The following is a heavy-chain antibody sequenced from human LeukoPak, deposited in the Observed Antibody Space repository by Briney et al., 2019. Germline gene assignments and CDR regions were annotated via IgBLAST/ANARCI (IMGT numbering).Heavy chain of an antibody. CDR2: FRNDDK. Sequence: SGPTLVNPTQTLTLTCTFSGFSLSTSGEGVAGSVSPQERPWSGLHSFRNDDKRYSQSLKSRLTITKDTSKNQVVLTMTSMDPVDTATYYCARSVCSGWCTWGFDYWGQGSLVTVSS. J-gene: IGHJ4*02. D-gene: IGHD6-19*01. CDR3: ARSVCSGWCTWGFDY. V-gene: IGHV2-5*01. CDR1: GFSLSTSGEG.